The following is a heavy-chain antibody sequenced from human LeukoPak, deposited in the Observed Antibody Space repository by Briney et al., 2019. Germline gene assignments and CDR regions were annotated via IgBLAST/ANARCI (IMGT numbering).Heavy chain of an antibody. Sequence: GESLKISCKGSGYSFTNYWIGWVRQMPGKGLEWMGIIYPGDSDTRYSPSFQGQVTISADKSISTAYLQWSSLKASDTAMYYCARRDTAMVKGYYYYYMDVWGKGTTVTVSS. D-gene: IGHD5-18*01. J-gene: IGHJ6*03. CDR1: GYSFTNYW. CDR3: ARRDTAMVKGYYYYYMDV. CDR2: IYPGDSDT. V-gene: IGHV5-51*01.